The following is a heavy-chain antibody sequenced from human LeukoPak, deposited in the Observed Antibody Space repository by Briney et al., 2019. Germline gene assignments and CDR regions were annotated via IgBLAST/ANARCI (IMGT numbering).Heavy chain of an antibody. J-gene: IGHJ4*02. CDR3: ARGACTNGVCYRLHDY. V-gene: IGHV1-18*01. CDR2: ISAYNCNT. D-gene: IGHD2-8*01. CDR1: GYSFTSYG. Sequence: ASVKVSCKASGYSFTSYGSSWVRQAPGQGLEWMGWISAYNCNTNYAQKLQGRVTMTTDTSPSTAYMELRSLRSPDTPVYYCARGACTNGVCYRLHDYWGQGTLVTVSS.